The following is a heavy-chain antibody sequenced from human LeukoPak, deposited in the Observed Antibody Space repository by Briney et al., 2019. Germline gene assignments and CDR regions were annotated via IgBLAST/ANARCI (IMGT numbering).Heavy chain of an antibody. D-gene: IGHD1-26*01. CDR1: GFTFSSYP. Sequence: GGPLSLSCAASGFTFSSYPLGWLPRAPGRGWGGCPPISGSGGSTYYADSVKGRFTISRDNSKNTLYLQMNSLRAEDTAVYYCAKEDPNKSSGSYNWFDPWGQGTLVTVS. CDR2: ISGSGGST. J-gene: IGHJ5*02. V-gene: IGHV3-23*01. CDR3: AKEDPNKSSGSYNWFDP.